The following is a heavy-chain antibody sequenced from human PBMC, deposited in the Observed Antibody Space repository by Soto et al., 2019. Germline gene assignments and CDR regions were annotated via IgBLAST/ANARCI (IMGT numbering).Heavy chain of an antibody. D-gene: IGHD3-22*01. J-gene: IGHJ4*02. V-gene: IGHV4-30-4*02. CDR3: ARLVYDRSGYRPG. Sequence: SETLSLTCTVSGGSISSGDYYWSWIRQPPRKGLERIGYIYYSGSTYYNPSLTRRVTISVDTSKSQFPLKLSSVTAADTAVYYGARLVYDRSGYRPGWGQGTLVTVSS. CDR2: IYYSGST. CDR1: GGSISSGDYY.